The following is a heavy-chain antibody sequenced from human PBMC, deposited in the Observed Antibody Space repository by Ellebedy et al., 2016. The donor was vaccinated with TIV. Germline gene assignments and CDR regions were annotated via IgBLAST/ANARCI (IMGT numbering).Heavy chain of an antibody. CDR3: AKETLSAAASCLDY. CDR2: ISGSSANT. CDR1: GFTFSSYA. D-gene: IGHD6-13*01. V-gene: IGHV3-23*01. J-gene: IGHJ4*02. Sequence: GESLKISCAASGFTFSSYAMTWVRQAPGKGLEWVSVISGSSANTHYADSVKGRFTTSRDNYKNTVYLQMNSLRAEDTAVYYCAKETLSAAASCLDYWGQGTLVTVSS.